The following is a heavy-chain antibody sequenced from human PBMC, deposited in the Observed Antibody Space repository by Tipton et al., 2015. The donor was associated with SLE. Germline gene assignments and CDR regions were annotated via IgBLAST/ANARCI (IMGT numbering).Heavy chain of an antibody. CDR1: GGSISNYS. V-gene: IGHV4-4*08. CDR3: ARDTLGGLDY. Sequence: GSLRLSCTVSGGSISNYSWSWIRQPPGKGLEWIGSIYHSGNTYSNPSLKSRVTISVDTSKNQFSLKMSSVTAADTAVYYCARDTLGGLDYWGQGTLVTVSS. D-gene: IGHD7-27*01. CDR2: IYHSGNT. J-gene: IGHJ4*02.